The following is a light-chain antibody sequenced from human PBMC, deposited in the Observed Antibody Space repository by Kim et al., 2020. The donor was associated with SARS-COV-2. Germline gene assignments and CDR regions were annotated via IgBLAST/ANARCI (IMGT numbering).Light chain of an antibody. CDR2: EIN. V-gene: IGLV2-8*01. CDR1: SGDVGGHNH. CDR3: SSYGGSDNLV. J-gene: IGLJ2*01. Sequence: QSVTISCTGTSGDVGGHNHVSWYQQHPGKAPKLMIYEINERPSGVPDRFSGSKSGNTASLTVSGLQAEDEADYYCSSYGGSDNLVFGGGTQLTVL.